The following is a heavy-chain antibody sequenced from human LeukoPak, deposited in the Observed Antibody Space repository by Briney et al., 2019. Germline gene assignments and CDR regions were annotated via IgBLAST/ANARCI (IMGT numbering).Heavy chain of an antibody. D-gene: IGHD3-22*01. CDR3: AKDGYCDSSGLYYFDY. J-gene: IGHJ4*02. CDR1: GFTFSSYA. Sequence: PGGSLRLSYAASGFTFSSYAMSWVRQPPGKGLEWVSAISGSGGSTYYADSVKGRCTISRDNSKNTLYLQMNSLRAEDTAVYYCAKDGYCDSSGLYYFDYWGQGTLVTVSS. CDR2: ISGSGGST. V-gene: IGHV3-23*01.